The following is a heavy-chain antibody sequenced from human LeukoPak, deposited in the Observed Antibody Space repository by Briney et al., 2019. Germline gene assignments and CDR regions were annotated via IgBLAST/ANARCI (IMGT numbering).Heavy chain of an antibody. CDR3: AREILAYCGGDCYSAPFDY. D-gene: IGHD2-21*02. CDR1: GGSISSGGYS. Sequence: SETLSLTCAVSGGSISSGGYSWSWLRQPPGKGLEWVGYIYHSGSTYYNPSLKSRVTISVDRSKNQFSLKLSSVTAADTAVYYCAREILAYCGGDCYSAPFDYWGQGTLVTVSS. J-gene: IGHJ4*02. V-gene: IGHV4-30-2*01. CDR2: IYHSGST.